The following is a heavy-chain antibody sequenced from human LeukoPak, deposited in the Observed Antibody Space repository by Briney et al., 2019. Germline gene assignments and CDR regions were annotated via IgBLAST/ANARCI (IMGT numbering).Heavy chain of an antibody. V-gene: IGHV3-7*01. CDR1: GFTFSSYW. CDR2: IKQDGSEK. Sequence: GGSLRLSCAASGFTFSSYWMSWVRQAPGKGLEWVANIKQDGSEKYYVDSVKGRFTISRDNAKNSLYLQMNSLRAEDTAVYYCARVWWELSSYFDYWGQGTLVTVSS. CDR3: ARVWWELSSYFDY. D-gene: IGHD1-26*01. J-gene: IGHJ4*02.